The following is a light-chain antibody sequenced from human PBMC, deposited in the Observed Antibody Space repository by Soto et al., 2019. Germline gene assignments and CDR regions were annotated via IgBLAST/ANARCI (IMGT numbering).Light chain of an antibody. CDR3: TSFTRSNSYV. Sequence: QSALTQPASVSGSPGQSITISCTGTSSDVGAYNYVSWYQQHPGKVPKLMIYDVSDRPSGVSNRFSGSKSGNTASLTISGLPAEDEDDYYCTSFTRSNSYVFGSGTKVTVL. J-gene: IGLJ1*01. CDR2: DVS. V-gene: IGLV2-14*03. CDR1: SSDVGAYNY.